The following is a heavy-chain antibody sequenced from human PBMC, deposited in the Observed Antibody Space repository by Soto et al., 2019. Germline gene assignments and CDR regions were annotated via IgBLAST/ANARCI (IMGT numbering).Heavy chain of an antibody. CDR3: AKCSVLLWPPRGGMDV. D-gene: IGHD3-10*01. CDR2: ISGSGGST. Sequence: GGSLRLSCAASGFTFSSYAMSWVRQAPGKGLEWVSAISGSGGSTYYADSVKGRFTISRDNSKNTLYLQMNSLRAEDTAVYYCAKCSVLLWPPRGGMDVWGQGTTVTVSS. J-gene: IGHJ6*02. CDR1: GFTFSSYA. V-gene: IGHV3-23*01.